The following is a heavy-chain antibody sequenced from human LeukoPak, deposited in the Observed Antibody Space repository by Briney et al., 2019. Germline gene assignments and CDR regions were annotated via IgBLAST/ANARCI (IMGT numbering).Heavy chain of an antibody. J-gene: IGHJ1*01. CDR1: GGTFSSYA. CDR2: IIPILGIA. CDR3: ARGWAAGTQYFQH. V-gene: IGHV1-69*04. Sequence: AASVKVSCKASGGTFSSYAISWVRQAPGQGLEWMGRIIPILGIANYAQKFQGRVTMTRNTSISTAYMELSSLRSEDTAVYYCARGWAAGTQYFQHWGQGTLVTVSS. D-gene: IGHD6-13*01.